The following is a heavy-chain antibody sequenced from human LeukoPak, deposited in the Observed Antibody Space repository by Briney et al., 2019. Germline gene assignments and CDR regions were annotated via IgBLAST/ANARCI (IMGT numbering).Heavy chain of an antibody. CDR1: GFSFDTYA. Sequence: AGGSLRLSCAASGFSFDTYAMHWVRQAPGQGLEWVALIWHDGSHKFYSNSVRGQFTISRDNSKNTVYLQMNNLRPDDTAVYYCAREILGSGSYPDFWGQGTLVTVSS. J-gene: IGHJ4*02. CDR2: IWHDGSHK. CDR3: AREILGSGSYPDF. V-gene: IGHV3-33*01. D-gene: IGHD3-10*01.